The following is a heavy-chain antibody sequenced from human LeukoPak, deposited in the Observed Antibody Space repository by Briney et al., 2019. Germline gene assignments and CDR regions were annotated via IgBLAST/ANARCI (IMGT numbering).Heavy chain of an antibody. J-gene: IGHJ4*02. CDR1: GGSMSSSTNY. D-gene: IGHD2-2*01. Sequence: SETLSLTCSVSGGSMSSSTNYWGWIRQPPGKGLEWIGCISYSERTYYNPSLKSRVTISKDTSKNQFSLKLSSVTAADTAVYYCATTSYYVSDYWGQGTLVSVSS. CDR2: ISYSERT. V-gene: IGHV4-39*01. CDR3: ATTSYYVSDY.